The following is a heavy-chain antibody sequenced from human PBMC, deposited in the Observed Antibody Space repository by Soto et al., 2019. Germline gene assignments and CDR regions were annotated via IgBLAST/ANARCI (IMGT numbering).Heavy chain of an antibody. J-gene: IGHJ6*02. CDR3: AREGSGPSYGMDV. Sequence: GGSLRLSCAASGFTFSSYWMHWVRQAPGKGLVWVSRINSDGSSTSYADSVKGRFTISRDNAKNTLYLQMNSLRAEDTAVYHCAREGSGPSYGMDVWGQGTTVTVSS. CDR1: GFTFSSYW. V-gene: IGHV3-74*01. D-gene: IGHD6-19*01. CDR2: INSDGSST.